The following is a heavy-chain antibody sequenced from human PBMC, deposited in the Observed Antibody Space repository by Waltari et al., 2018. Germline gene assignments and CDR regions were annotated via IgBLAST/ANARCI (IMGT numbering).Heavy chain of an antibody. D-gene: IGHD1-26*01. CDR1: GFTFSSYE. V-gene: IGHV3-48*03. CDR3: ATVVGATSNY. CDR2: ISSSGSTI. J-gene: IGHJ4*02. Sequence: EVQLVESGGGLVQPGGSLRLSCAASGFTFSSYEMNWVRQAQGKGLEWVSYISSSGSTIYYADAVKGRFTISRDNAKNSLYLQMNSLRAEDTAVYYCATVVGATSNYWGQGTLVTVSS.